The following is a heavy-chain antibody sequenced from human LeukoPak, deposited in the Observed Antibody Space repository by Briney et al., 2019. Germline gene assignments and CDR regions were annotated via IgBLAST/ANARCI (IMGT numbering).Heavy chain of an antibody. CDR3: ARDQSATWECNWYDP. D-gene: IGHD1-26*01. V-gene: IGHV3-23*01. J-gene: IGHJ5*02. Sequence: GGSLRLSCAASGFTFSISAMSWVRRAPGKGLEWVSSITSFGGATYYADSVKDRFAISRDNSKNTVFLQMNRLRVDDTAMYFCARDQSATWECNWYDPWGQGTLVTVSS. CDR1: GFTFSISA. CDR2: ITSFGGAT.